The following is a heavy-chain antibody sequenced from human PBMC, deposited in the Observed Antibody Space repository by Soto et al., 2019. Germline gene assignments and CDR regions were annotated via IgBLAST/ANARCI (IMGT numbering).Heavy chain of an antibody. V-gene: IGHV2-5*02. D-gene: IGHD2-15*01. CDR2: IYWDDGK. CDR3: SYLPCSGGSCSWFSFSGMDV. J-gene: IGHJ6*02. CDR1: GFSLSTSGVG. Sequence: QITLKESGPTLVKPTQTLTLTCTFSGFSLSTSGVGVAWIRQPPGKALEWLALIYWDDGKRNRPSLESRLTITKDTSKNQMVLTTTNMAPVDTATYYCSYLPCSGGSCSWFSFSGMDVWGPGITVTVSS.